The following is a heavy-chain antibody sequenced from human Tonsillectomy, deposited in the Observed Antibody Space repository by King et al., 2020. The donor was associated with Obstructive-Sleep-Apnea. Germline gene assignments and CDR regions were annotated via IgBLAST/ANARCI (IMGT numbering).Heavy chain of an antibody. V-gene: IGHV3-30*18. Sequence: VQLVESGGGVVQPGRSLRLSCAASRFTFSSYGMHWVRQAPGKGLEWVAVIWYDGSNKYYADSVKGRFTISRDNSKNTLYLQMNSLRAEDTAVYYCAKARVGYCSSTSCYAAEYFQHWGQGTLVTVSS. CDR3: AKARVGYCSSTSCYAAEYFQH. D-gene: IGHD2-2*01. CDR1: RFTFSSYG. J-gene: IGHJ1*01. CDR2: IWYDGSNK.